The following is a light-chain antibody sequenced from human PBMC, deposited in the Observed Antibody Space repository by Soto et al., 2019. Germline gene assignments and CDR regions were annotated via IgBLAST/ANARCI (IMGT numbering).Light chain of an antibody. CDR2: DVS. V-gene: IGLV2-11*01. Sequence: QSVLTQPRSVSGSPGQSVTISCTGTSNDVGGYNFVSWYQQHPGKVPKLFIYDVSRRPSGVPDRFSGSKSGNTASLTISGLQAEEEADYSCSSYAGSYTLVFGGGTKLTVL. CDR1: SNDVGGYNF. CDR3: SSYAGSYTLV. J-gene: IGLJ2*01.